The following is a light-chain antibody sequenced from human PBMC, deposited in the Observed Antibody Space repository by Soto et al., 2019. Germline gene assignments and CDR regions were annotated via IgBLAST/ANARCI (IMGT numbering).Light chain of an antibody. Sequence: SPGERDTLSFRASQSITSNLAWYQQRPGQTPRLLIYEASTRATGIPARFSGSGSGTDFTLTISRLEPEDFAVYYCQQLGSSCTFGQGTKVDIK. CDR1: QSITSN. J-gene: IGKJ1*01. CDR3: QQLGSSCT. V-gene: IGKV3-20*01. CDR2: EAS.